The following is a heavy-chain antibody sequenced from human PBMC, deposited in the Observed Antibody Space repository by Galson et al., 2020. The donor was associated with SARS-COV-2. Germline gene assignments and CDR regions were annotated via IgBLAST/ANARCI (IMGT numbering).Heavy chain of an antibody. CDR1: GGSISSSNW. J-gene: IGHJ6*03. CDR3: ARDFSDILTGSYYMDV. V-gene: IGHV4-4*02. CDR2: IYHSGST. D-gene: IGHD3-9*01. Sequence: SETLSLTCAVSGGSISSSNWWSWVRQPPGKGLEWIGEIYHSGSTNYNPSLKSRVTISVDKSKNQFSLKLSSVTAADTAVYYCARDFSDILTGSYYMDVWGKGTTVTVSS.